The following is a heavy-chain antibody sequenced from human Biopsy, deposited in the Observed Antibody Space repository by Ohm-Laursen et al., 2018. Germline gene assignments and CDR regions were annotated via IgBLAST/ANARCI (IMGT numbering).Heavy chain of an antibody. CDR2: MIPNSGKT. J-gene: IGHJ5*02. Sequence: SVKVSCKASGYSFTTYDVNWVRQARGHGLEWMGWMIPNSGKTGYAQRFQGRVTLTMNTSIGTAYMELSGLRSEDTAVYYCARGSPRRVSIFEASIYWFDTWGQGTLVTVSS. CDR3: ARGSPRRVSIFEASIYWFDT. D-gene: IGHD6-6*01. CDR1: GYSFTTYD. V-gene: IGHV1-8*01.